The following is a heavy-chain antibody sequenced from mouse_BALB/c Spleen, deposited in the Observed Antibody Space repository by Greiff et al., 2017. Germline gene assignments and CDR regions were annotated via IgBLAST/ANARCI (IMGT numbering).Heavy chain of an antibody. D-gene: IGHD1-1*01. CDR3: TRGDYYGSLDY. Sequence: EVQLQQSGTVLARPGASVKMSCKASGYTFTSYWMHWVKQRPGQGLEWIGAIYPGNSDTSYNQKFKGKAKLTAVTSTSTAYMELSSLTNEDSAVYYCTRGDYYGSLDYWGQGTTLTVSS. CDR1: GYTFTSYW. V-gene: IGHV1-5*01. J-gene: IGHJ2*01. CDR2: IYPGNSDT.